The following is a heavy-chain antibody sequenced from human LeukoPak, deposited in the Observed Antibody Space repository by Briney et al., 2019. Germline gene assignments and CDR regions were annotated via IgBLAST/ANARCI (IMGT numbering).Heavy chain of an antibody. CDR2: IKHDGSER. J-gene: IGHJ4*02. CDR1: GLTSGSYW. D-gene: IGHD6-19*01. Sequence: GGSLRLSCAASGLTSGSYWMSWVRHTPGKGLEWVANIKHDGSERNYMEPVKGQFTISRDNGKNSLHLQMNNLRAEDTAVYYCAAGSGWSSEYWGQGTLVTVSS. V-gene: IGHV3-7*03. CDR3: AAGSGWSSEY.